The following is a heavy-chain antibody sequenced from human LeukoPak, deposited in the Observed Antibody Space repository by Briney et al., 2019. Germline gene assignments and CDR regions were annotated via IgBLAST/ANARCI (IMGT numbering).Heavy chain of an antibody. V-gene: IGHV4-39*01. CDR2: IYYSGST. CDR3: ARIRVHSSTLNFDY. Sequence: SETLSLTCNVSGGSISSRTYYWGWIRHPPGKGLEWIGGIYYSGSTYYNPSLKSRVTISVDTSKNQFSLKLSSVTAADTAVYYCARIRVHSSTLNFDYWGQGTLVTVSS. J-gene: IGHJ4*02. D-gene: IGHD6-6*01. CDR1: GGSISSRTYY.